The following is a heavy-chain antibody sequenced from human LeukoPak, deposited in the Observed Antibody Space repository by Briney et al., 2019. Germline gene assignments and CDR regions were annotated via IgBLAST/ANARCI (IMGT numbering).Heavy chain of an antibody. D-gene: IGHD4-11*01. CDR3: TRDRGLTTLDY. Sequence: SVKVSCKASGYTFTSYDINWVRQATAQGLEWMGLMNPNSCNTGYAQKFQARVTMTRNTTSSKAYMELKGQSSEDTTEDYFTRDRGLTTLDYWGQGTLVTVSS. CDR2: MNPNSCNT. J-gene: IGHJ4*02. CDR1: GYTFTSYD. V-gene: IGHV1-8*01.